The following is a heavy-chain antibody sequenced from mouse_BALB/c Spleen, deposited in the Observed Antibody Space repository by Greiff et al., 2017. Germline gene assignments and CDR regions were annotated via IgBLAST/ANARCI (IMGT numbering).Heavy chain of an antibody. Sequence: DVKLQESGPGLVKPSQSLSLTCSVTGYSITSGYYWNWIRQFPGNKLEWMGYISYDGSNNYNPSLKNRISITRDTSKNQFFLKLNSVTTEDTATYYCARGSTMIRTWFAYWGQGTLVTVSA. V-gene: IGHV3-6*02. CDR2: ISYDGSN. CDR3: ARGSTMIRTWFAY. CDR1: GYSITSGYY. D-gene: IGHD2-4*01. J-gene: IGHJ3*01.